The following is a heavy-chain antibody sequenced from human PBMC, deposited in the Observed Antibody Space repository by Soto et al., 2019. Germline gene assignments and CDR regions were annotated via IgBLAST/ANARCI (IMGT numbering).Heavy chain of an antibody. CDR2: IYYSGST. CDR3: ARGGYYFDY. Sequence: SETLSLTCTVSGGSISSYYWSWIRQPPGKGLEWIGYIYYSGSTNYNPSLKSRVTISVDTSKNQFSLKLSSVTAADTAGDYCARGGYYFDYWGQGTLVTVSS. V-gene: IGHV4-59*01. J-gene: IGHJ4*02. CDR1: GGSISSYY.